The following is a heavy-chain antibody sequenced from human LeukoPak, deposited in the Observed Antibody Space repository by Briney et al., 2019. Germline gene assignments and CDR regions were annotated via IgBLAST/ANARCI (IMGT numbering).Heavy chain of an antibody. CDR3: ARKNIVVVPAAMYNWFDP. CDR1: GGTFSSYA. CDR2: IIPIFGTA. V-gene: IGHV1-69*05. D-gene: IGHD2-2*01. Sequence: SVKVSCKASGGTFSSYAISWVPQAPGQGLEWMGGIIPIFGTANYAQKFQGRVTITTDESTSTAYMELSSLRSEDTAVYYCARKNIVVVPAAMYNWFDPWGQGTLVTVSS. J-gene: IGHJ5*02.